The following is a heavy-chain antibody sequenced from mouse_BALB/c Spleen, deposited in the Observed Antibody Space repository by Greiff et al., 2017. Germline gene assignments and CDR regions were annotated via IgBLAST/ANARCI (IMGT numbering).Heavy chain of an antibody. Sequence: VQLQESGPGLVAPSQSLSITCTVSGFSLTSYGVHWVRQPPGKGLEWLGVIWAGGSTNYNSALMSRLSISKDNSKSQVFLKMNSLQTDDTAMYYCARDKRGYGNLWYFDVWGAGTTVTVSS. CDR3: ARDKRGYGNLWYFDV. CDR1: GFSLTSYG. J-gene: IGHJ1*01. CDR2: IWAGGST. V-gene: IGHV2-9*02. D-gene: IGHD2-10*02.